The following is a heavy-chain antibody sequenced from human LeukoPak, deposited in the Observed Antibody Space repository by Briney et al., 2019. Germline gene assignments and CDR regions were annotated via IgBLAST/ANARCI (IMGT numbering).Heavy chain of an antibody. Sequence: SETLSLTCAVYGGSFSGYYWSWIRQPPGKGLVWIGEINHSGSTNYNPSLKSRVTISVDTSKNQFSLKLSSVTAADTAVYYCARGPPEYGSGSKGFDPWGQGTLVTVSS. V-gene: IGHV4-34*01. D-gene: IGHD3-10*01. CDR3: ARGPPEYGSGSKGFDP. J-gene: IGHJ5*02. CDR1: GGSFSGYY. CDR2: INHSGST.